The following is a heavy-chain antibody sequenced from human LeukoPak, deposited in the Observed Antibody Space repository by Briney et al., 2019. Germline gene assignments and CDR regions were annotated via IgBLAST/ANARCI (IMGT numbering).Heavy chain of an antibody. D-gene: IGHD3-16*01. CDR1: GYTFTGYY. CDR3: ARALSAGSYDEPLH. J-gene: IGHJ4*02. Sequence: ASVKVSCKASGYTFTGYYMHWVRQAPGQGLEWMGWINPNSGGTNYAQKFQGRVTMTRDTSISTAYMELRSLRSDDTAVYYCARALSAGSYDEPLHWGQGTLVSVSS. V-gene: IGHV1-2*02. CDR2: INPNSGGT.